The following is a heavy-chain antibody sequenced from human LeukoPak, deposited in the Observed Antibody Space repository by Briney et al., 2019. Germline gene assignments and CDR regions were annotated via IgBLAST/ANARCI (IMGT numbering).Heavy chain of an antibody. V-gene: IGHV1-69*04. J-gene: IGHJ3*02. CDR2: IIPILGIA. D-gene: IGHD4-17*01. CDR3: ARDRSDDYGDYEGDAFDI. Sequence: SVKVSCKASGGTFSSYAISWVRQAPGQGLEWMGRIIPILGIANYAQKFQGRVTITADKSTSTAYMELSSPRSEDTAVYYCARDRSDDYGDYEGDAFDIWGQGTMVTVSS. CDR1: GGTFSSYA.